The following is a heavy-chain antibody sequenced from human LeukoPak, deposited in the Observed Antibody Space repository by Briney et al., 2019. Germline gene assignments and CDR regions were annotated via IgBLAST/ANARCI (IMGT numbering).Heavy chain of an antibody. J-gene: IGHJ4*02. D-gene: IGHD3-10*01. V-gene: IGHV1-18*01. CDR2: ISAFTGNT. Sequence: GASVKVSCKTSGYTFTTYGISWVRQAPGQGPEYMGGISAFTGNTNYAQKFQGRVDMTRDTPKSTVEMELRSLKYDDTAVYFCARLSYDGEGYWGQGTLVTVSS. CDR3: ARLSYDGEGY. CDR1: GYTFTTYG.